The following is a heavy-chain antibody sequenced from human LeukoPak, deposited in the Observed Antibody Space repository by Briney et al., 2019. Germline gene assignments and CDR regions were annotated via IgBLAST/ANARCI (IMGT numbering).Heavy chain of an antibody. D-gene: IGHD2-2*01. Sequence: GASVKVSCKASGYTFTGYYMHWVRQAPGQGLEWMGRINPNSGGTNYAQKFQGRVTMTRDTSISTAYMELSRLRSDDTAVYYCARIKVGYCSSTSCQEFDPWGQGTLVTVSS. CDR3: ARIKVGYCSSTSCQEFDP. CDR2: INPNSGGT. V-gene: IGHV1-2*06. J-gene: IGHJ5*02. CDR1: GYTFTGYY.